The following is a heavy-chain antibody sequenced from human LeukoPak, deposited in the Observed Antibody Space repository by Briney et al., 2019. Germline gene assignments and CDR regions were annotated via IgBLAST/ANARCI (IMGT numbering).Heavy chain of an antibody. CDR3: AREQLWFGEFHDAFDI. V-gene: IGHV3-48*01. CDR2: ISSSSSTI. CDR1: GFTFSSYS. D-gene: IGHD3-10*01. Sequence: PGGSLRLSCAASGFTFSSYSMNWVRQAPGKGLEWVSYISSSSSTIYYADSVKGRFTVSRDNAKNSLYLQMHSLRAEDTAVYYCAREQLWFGEFHDAFDIWGQGTMVTVSS. J-gene: IGHJ3*02.